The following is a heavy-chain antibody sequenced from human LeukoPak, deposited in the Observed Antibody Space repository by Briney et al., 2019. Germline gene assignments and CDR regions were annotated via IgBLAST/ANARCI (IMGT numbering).Heavy chain of an antibody. J-gene: IGHJ5*02. V-gene: IGHV4-59*12. CDR2: IYYSGST. CDR3: ARDYLLWFGDRPAVHWFDP. D-gene: IGHD3-10*01. CDR1: GGSITSYY. Sequence: RPSETLSLTCTVSGGSITSYYWSWIRQPAGKGLEWIGYIYYSGSTNYNPSLKSRVSISVDTSKNQFSLKLSSVTAADTAVYYCARDYLLWFGDRPAVHWFDPWGQGTLVTVSS.